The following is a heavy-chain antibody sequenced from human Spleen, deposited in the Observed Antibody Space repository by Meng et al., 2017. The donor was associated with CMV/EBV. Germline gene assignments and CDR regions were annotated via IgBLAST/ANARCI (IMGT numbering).Heavy chain of an antibody. CDR2: IKQDGSEK. D-gene: IGHD5/OR15-5a*01. CDR1: GFTFSSYW. J-gene: IGHJ5*01. V-gene: IGHV3-7*01. CDR3: ASTALDS. Sequence: GESLKISCAASGFTFSSYWMSWIRQAPGKGLEWVANIKQDGSEKYYVDSVKSRFTISRDNAKNSLYLQMNSLRDEDTAMYYCASTALDSWGQGTLVTSPQ.